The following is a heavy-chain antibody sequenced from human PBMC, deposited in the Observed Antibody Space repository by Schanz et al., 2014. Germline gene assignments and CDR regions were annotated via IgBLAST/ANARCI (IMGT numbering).Heavy chain of an antibody. D-gene: IGHD6-6*01. CDR2: ISYSGST. CDR1: GSINSYY. J-gene: IGHJ6*02. Sequence: QVQLQESGPGLVKPSETLSLNCRISGSINSYYWSWIRQPPGKGLEWIGYISYSGSTNYNPSLRSRVTISLDRSRNQFSLNLRTVTAADTAIYYCARRIAARSGVGYDYHYGMDVWGPGTMVTVS. V-gene: IGHV4-59*01. CDR3: ARRIAARSGVGYDYHYGMDV.